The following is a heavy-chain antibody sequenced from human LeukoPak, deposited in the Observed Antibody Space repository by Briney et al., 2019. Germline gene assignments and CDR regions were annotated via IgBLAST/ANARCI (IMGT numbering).Heavy chain of an antibody. CDR3: ARGEGSSSWYFDY. Sequence: PSETLSLTCAVSGYSTSSGFFWVWIRQPPGKGLEWIGTIYHSGSTYYNPSLKSRVTVSVDTSKNQFSLKLRSVTAADTAVYYCARGEGSSSWYFDYWGQGTLVTVSS. CDR2: IYHSGST. D-gene: IGHD6-13*01. V-gene: IGHV4-38-2*01. J-gene: IGHJ4*02. CDR1: GYSTSSGFF.